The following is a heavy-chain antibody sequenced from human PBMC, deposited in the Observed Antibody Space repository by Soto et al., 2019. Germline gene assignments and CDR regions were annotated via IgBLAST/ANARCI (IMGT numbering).Heavy chain of an antibody. CDR3: ARVGPEDCGSSTSCYYFDY. J-gene: IGHJ4*02. V-gene: IGHV4-34*01. Sequence: SETLSLTCAVYGGSFSGYYWSWIRQPPGKGLEWIGEINHSGSTNYNPSLKSRVTISVDTSKNQFSLKLSSVTAADTAVYYCARVGPEDCGSSTSCYYFDYWGQGTLVTVSS. CDR1: GGSFSGYY. D-gene: IGHD2-2*01. CDR2: INHSGST.